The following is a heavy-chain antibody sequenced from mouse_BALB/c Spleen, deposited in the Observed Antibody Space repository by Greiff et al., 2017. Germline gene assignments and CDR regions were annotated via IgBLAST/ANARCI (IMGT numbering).Heavy chain of an antibody. Sequence: QVQLQQSGPELVKPGASVKMSCKASGYTFTSYYIHWVKQRPGQGLEWIGWIYPGDGSTKYNEKFKGKTTLTADKSSSTAYMLLSSLTSEDSAIYFCAKGVYGNCYFDFWGQGTTLTVSS. J-gene: IGHJ2*01. CDR1: GYTFTSYY. CDR3: AKGVYGNCYFDF. CDR2: IYPGDGST. V-gene: IGHV1S56*01. D-gene: IGHD2-1*01.